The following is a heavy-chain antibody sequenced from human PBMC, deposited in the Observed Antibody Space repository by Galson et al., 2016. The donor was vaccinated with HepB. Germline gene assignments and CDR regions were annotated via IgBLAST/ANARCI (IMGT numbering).Heavy chain of an antibody. J-gene: IGHJ3*02. CDR2: ISSSSSTI. CDR1: GFSFSNYA. CDR3: ARDGGIPGAAFDI. Sequence: SLRLPCAASGFSFSNYAISWVRQTPGKGLEWVSYISSSSSTIYYADSVKGRFTISRDNAKNSLYPQMNSLRDEDTAVYYCARDGGIPGAAFDIWGQGTMVTVSS. V-gene: IGHV3-48*02. D-gene: IGHD3-16*01.